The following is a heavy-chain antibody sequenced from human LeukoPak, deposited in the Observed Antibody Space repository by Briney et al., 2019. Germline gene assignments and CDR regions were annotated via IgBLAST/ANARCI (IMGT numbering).Heavy chain of an antibody. V-gene: IGHV3-21*01. CDR2: ISSSSNYI. J-gene: IGHJ6*03. CDR3: ARELLTYSNHKLGHYMDV. CDR1: GFTFSSFG. D-gene: IGHD4-11*01. Sequence: GGSLRLSCAASGFTFSSFGVNWVRQAPGKGLEWVSCISSSSNYINYADSVKGRFTISRENAKNSLYLQMNSLRAEDTAVYYCARELLTYSNHKLGHYMDVWGKGTTVTVSS.